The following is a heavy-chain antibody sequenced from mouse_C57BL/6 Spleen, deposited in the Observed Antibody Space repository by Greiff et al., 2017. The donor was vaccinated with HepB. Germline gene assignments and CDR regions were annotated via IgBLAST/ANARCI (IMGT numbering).Heavy chain of an antibody. D-gene: IGHD1-1*01. Sequence: QVQLKQSGPELVKPGASVKISCKASGYSFTSYYIHWVKQRPGQGLEWIGWIYPGSGNTKYNEKFKGKATLTADTSSSTAYMQLSSLTSEDSAVYYCAREITTVAGDYWGQGTTLTVSS. CDR3: AREITTVAGDY. V-gene: IGHV1-66*01. CDR1: GYSFTSYY. CDR2: IYPGSGNT. J-gene: IGHJ2*01.